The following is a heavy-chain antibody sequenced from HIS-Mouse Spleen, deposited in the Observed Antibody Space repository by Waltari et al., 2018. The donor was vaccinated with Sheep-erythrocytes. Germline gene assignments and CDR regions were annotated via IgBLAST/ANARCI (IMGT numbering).Heavy chain of an antibody. CDR2: ISRSSSYI. V-gene: IGHV3-21*01. CDR1: GFTFSSYS. Sequence: EVQLVESGGGLVKPGGSLRLSCAASGFTFSSYSMNWVRQAPGKGLEWVSAISRSSSYISYADSVKCRFTISRDNAKNSLYLQMNSLRAEDTAVYYCARVAAVTTYYFDYWGQGTLVTVSS. CDR3: ARVAAVTTYYFDY. J-gene: IGHJ4*02. D-gene: IGHD4-17*01.